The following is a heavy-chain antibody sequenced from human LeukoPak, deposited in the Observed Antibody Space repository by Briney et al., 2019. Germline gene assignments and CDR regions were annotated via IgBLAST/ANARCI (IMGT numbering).Heavy chain of an antibody. J-gene: IGHJ5*02. D-gene: IGHD1-26*01. CDR2: IIPIVNRA. CDR3: ARLRADAGSGHNWFDP. CDR1: GGTLSNYG. V-gene: IGHV1-69*04. Sequence: GASVKVSCKASGGTLSNYGIGWVRQAPGQGLEWMGRIIPIVNRANPAQNFQGRVTITADTSTNTVFMELSSLRSDDTAVYYCARLRADAGSGHNWFDPWGQGTLVTVSS.